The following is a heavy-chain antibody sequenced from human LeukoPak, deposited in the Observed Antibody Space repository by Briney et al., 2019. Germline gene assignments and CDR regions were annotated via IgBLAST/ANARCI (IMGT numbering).Heavy chain of an antibody. CDR1: GFTFSSYA. CDR2: ISYDGSNK. D-gene: IGHD3-10*01. V-gene: IGHV3-30-3*01. Sequence: GGSLRLSRAASGFTFSSYAMHWVRQAPGKGLEWVAVISYDGSNKYYADSVKGRFTISRDNSKNTLYLQMNSLRAEDTAVYYCARPRGTMVRGVINWGQGTLVTVSS. CDR3: ARPRGTMVRGVIN. J-gene: IGHJ4*02.